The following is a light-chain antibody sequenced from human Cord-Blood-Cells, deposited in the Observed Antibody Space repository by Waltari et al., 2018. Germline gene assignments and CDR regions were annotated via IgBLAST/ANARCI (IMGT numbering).Light chain of an antibody. CDR3: CSYAGSSTFV. V-gene: IGLV2-23*01. CDR2: EGS. CDR1: SSDVGGYTL. J-gene: IGLJ1*01. Sequence: QSALTQPASVSGSPGQSITISCTGTSSDVGGYTLVSWYQQHPGKAPKLMIYEGSKRPSGVSNRFSGSKSGNTASLTISGLQAEDEADYYCCSYAGSSTFVFGTGTKVTVL.